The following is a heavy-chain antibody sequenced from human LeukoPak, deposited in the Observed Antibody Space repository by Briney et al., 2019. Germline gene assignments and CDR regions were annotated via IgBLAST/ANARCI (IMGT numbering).Heavy chain of an antibody. CDR2: ISVDGSAT. Sequence: SGGSLRLSCTASGFTFHNYAMNWLRQSPDGGLYWLAAISVDGSATNYADSVKGRFTISRDNSKNTLFLQMNDLRPDDTAVYYCARDFGYWGQGTLVTVSS. V-gene: IGHV3-30-3*01. J-gene: IGHJ4*02. CDR3: ARDFGY. CDR1: GFTFHNYA.